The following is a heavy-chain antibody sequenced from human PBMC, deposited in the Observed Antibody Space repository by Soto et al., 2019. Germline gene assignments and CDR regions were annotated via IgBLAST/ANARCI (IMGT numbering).Heavy chain of an antibody. Sequence: QVHLVQSGAEVKNPGASVKLYCKASGYTFSHYGIHWVRQAPGQRLEWMGWINAGNGNTKYSGKFQGRVTMTRDTSASTAYMEPSSLRSEDTAVYFCARSGYSSGWYHWYFDFWGRGTLVTVSS. CDR1: GYTFSHYG. CDR3: ARSGYSSGWYHWYFDF. D-gene: IGHD6-19*01. V-gene: IGHV1-3*01. CDR2: INAGNGNT. J-gene: IGHJ2*01.